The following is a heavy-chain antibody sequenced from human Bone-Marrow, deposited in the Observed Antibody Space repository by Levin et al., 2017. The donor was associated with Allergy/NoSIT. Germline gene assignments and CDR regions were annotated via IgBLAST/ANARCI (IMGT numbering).Heavy chain of an antibody. V-gene: IGHV2-5*02. CDR2: IYWDDDK. J-gene: IGHJ3*02. D-gene: IGHD3-22*01. Sequence: SGPTLVKPTQTLTLTCTLSGFSFSTSRVGVGWIRQPPGKALEWLTLIYWDDDKRYSPSMRRRLTITKDTSKNQVVLTMTDMDPADTATYYCAHSHYYGSGGSSVRAFDIWGQGTVVAVSS. CDR1: GFSFSTSRVG. CDR3: AHSHYYGSGGSSVRAFDI.